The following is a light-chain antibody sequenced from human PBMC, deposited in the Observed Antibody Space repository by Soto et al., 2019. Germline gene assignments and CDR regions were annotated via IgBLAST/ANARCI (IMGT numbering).Light chain of an antibody. V-gene: IGKV1-9*01. J-gene: IGKJ4*02. CDR1: QGISSY. CDR2: AAS. CDR3: RQLNSYPLT. Sequence: DIKMANTPSAVPPSVKDSRSRTCPASQGISSYLAWYQQKPGKAPKLLIYAASTLQSGVPSRFSGSGSGTDFTLACSILQPEDLATYYWRQLNSYPLTCGGGTKVDIK.